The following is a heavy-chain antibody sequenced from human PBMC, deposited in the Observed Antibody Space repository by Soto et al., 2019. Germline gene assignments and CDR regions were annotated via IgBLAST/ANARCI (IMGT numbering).Heavy chain of an antibody. J-gene: IGHJ6*02. D-gene: IGHD6-6*01. CDR2: MNPNSGNT. CDR1: GYTFTSYD. Sequence: QVQLVQSGAEVKKPGASVKVSCKASGYTFTSYDINWVRQATGQGLEWMGWMNPNSGNTGYAQKFQGRVTMTRNTSISTAYMELSSLRSEDTAGYYCAGGRMQLVRNYYYGMDVWGQGTTVTVSS. V-gene: IGHV1-8*01. CDR3: AGGRMQLVRNYYYGMDV.